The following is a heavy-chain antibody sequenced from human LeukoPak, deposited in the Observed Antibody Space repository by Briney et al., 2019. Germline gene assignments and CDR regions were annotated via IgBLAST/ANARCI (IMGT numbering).Heavy chain of an antibody. CDR1: GDSFSSKSAA. CDR3: ARSGGWLDN. D-gene: IGHD2-15*01. CDR2: TYYRSKWHN. Sequence: SQTLSLTCAISGDSFSSKSAAWNWIRQSPSSGLEWLGRTYYRSKWHNEYAVSVKSRITIKPDTSKNQFSLQLNSVTPEDTAVYYCARSGGWLDNWGQGTLVTVSS. V-gene: IGHV6-1*01. J-gene: IGHJ5*02.